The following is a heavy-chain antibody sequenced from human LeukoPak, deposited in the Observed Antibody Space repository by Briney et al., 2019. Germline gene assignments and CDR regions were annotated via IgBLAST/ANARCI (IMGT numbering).Heavy chain of an antibody. CDR2: IIPIFGTA. Sequence: ASVKVSCKASGGTFSSYAISWVRQAPGQGLEWMGGIIPIFGTANYAQKFQGRVTITADESTSTAYMELSSLRSEDTAVYYCARRSSSSPEIPYYYYMDVWGKGATVTVSS. CDR1: GGTFSSYA. V-gene: IGHV1-69*13. J-gene: IGHJ6*03. D-gene: IGHD6-13*01. CDR3: ARRSSSSPEIPYYYYMDV.